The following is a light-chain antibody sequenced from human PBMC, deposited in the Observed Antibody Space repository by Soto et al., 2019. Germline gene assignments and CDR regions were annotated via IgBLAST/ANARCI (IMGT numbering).Light chain of an antibody. CDR1: SSDVGGYNY. CDR3: SSYTSSSTYV. V-gene: IGLV2-14*01. Sequence: QSVLTQPAAVSGSPGQSITISCTGTSSDVGGYNYVSWYQQHPGKAPKVMIYEVSNRPSGVSNRFSGSKSGNTASLTISGRQAEDEADYYCSSYTSSSTYVFGTGTKVTVL. J-gene: IGLJ1*01. CDR2: EVS.